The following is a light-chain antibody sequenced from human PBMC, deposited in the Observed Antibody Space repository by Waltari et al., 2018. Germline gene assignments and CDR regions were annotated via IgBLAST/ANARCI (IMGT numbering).Light chain of an antibody. J-gene: IGLJ1*01. Sequence: YELTQPTAVSVSPGQTARITCSGHALPRKYAHWFQQKSGQGPRLVMYEDTKRPSGIPERFSGSSSGTVATLTISGAQVDDLSDYYCYSSDSTGLRVFGGGTTVVVL. CDR3: YSSDSTGLRV. CDR1: ALPRKY. V-gene: IGLV3-10*01. CDR2: EDT.